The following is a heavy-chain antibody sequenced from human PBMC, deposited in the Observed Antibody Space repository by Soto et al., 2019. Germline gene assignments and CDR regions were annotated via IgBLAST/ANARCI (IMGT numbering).Heavy chain of an antibody. J-gene: IGHJ5*02. CDR2: ISYSGTT. CDR3: ARGRGYSYGLDP. Sequence: PSETLSLTYTVSGDSISSNNNYWSWIRQPPGEGLEWIGFISYSGTTSYSPSLKSRVAISLDTSKNQFSLSLSSVTAADTAVYYCARGRGYSYGLDPWGQGTLVTSPQ. D-gene: IGHD5-18*01. CDR1: GDSISSNNNY. V-gene: IGHV4-30-4*01.